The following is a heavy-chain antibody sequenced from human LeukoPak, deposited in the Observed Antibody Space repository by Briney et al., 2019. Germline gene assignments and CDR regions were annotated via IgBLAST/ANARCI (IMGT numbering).Heavy chain of an antibody. CDR2: IIPIFGTA. D-gene: IGHD2-21*02. Sequence: SVKVSCKASGGTFSSYAISWVRQAPGQGLEWMGGIIPIFGTANYAQKFQGRVTITTDESTSTAYMELSSLRSEDTAVYYCAGEHNYCGGDCYSFDYWGQGTLVTVFS. J-gene: IGHJ4*02. CDR1: GGTFSSYA. CDR3: AGEHNYCGGDCYSFDY. V-gene: IGHV1-69*05.